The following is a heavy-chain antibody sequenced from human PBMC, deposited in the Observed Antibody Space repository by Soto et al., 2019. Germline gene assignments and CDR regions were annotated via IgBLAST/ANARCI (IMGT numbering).Heavy chain of an antibody. D-gene: IGHD3-16*01. V-gene: IGHV4-4*02. CDR1: GGSIRSSHW. CDR2: IYHSGST. CDR3: ARDKATVGGYNLYDP. Sequence: SETLSLTCTVSGGSIRSSHWCSWVRQPPGKGLERIGEIYHSGSTNLDPSLKSRVTLSVDKSKNQFSLKLTSVTAADTAVYYCARDKATVGGYNLYDPWGQGILVTVSS. J-gene: IGHJ5*02.